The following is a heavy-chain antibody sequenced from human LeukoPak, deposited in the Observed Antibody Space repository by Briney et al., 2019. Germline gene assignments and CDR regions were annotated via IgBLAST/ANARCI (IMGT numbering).Heavy chain of an antibody. CDR1: GESLNDYY. CDR2: INHSGST. V-gene: IGHV4-34*01. J-gene: IGHJ4*02. Sequence: SETLSLTCAVYGESLNDYYWNWIRQPPGKGLEWIGEINHSGSTNYNPSLTSRVTISVDTSKNQFSLKLSSVTAADTAVYYCARRRIAAATFDYWGQGTLVTVSS. D-gene: IGHD6-13*01. CDR3: ARRRIAAATFDY.